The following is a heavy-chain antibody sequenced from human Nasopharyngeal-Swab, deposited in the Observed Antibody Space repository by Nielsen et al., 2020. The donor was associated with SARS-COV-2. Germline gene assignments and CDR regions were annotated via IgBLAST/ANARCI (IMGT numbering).Heavy chain of an antibody. CDR1: GGSISSNY. CDR3: ARSLVGVSRHSDY. D-gene: IGHD1-26*01. J-gene: IGHJ4*02. Sequence: SDTLSLTCTVSGGSISSNYWNWIRQPPGKGLEWIGYMSYSGSTNYNPSLNSRVTISLDTSKNQFSLRLSSVTAADTAVYYCARSLVGVSRHSDYWGQGALVTVSS. CDR2: MSYSGST. V-gene: IGHV4-59*01.